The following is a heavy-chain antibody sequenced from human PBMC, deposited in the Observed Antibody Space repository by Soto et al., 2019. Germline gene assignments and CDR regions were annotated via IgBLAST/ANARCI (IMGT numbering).Heavy chain of an antibody. CDR2: IYYSGST. CDR1: GGSISSYY. J-gene: IGHJ6*02. D-gene: IGHD5-12*01. Sequence: PSETLSLTCTVSGGSISSYYWSWIRQPPGKGLEWIGYIYYSGSTNYNPSLKSRVTISVDTSKNQFSLKLSSVTAADTAVYYCAREMRGYSGYWGYYYGMDVWGQGTTVTVSS. CDR3: AREMRGYSGYWGYYYGMDV. V-gene: IGHV4-59*01.